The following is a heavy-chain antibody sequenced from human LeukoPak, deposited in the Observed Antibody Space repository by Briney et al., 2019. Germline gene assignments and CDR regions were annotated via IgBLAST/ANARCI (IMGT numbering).Heavy chain of an antibody. V-gene: IGHV3-30*18. J-gene: IGHJ4*02. D-gene: IGHD3-22*01. Sequence: GGSLRLSCAASGFTFSSYGMHWVRQAPGKGLEWVAVISYDGSNKYYADSVKGRLTISRDNSKNTLYLQMNSLRAEDTAVYYCAKDEVAGYYDSSGYYGYFDYWGQGTLVTVSS. CDR3: AKDEVAGYYDSSGYYGYFDY. CDR1: GFTFSSYG. CDR2: ISYDGSNK.